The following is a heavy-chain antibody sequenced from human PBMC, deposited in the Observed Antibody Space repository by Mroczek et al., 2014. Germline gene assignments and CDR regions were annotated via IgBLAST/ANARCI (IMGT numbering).Heavy chain of an antibody. CDR2: INPNSGGT. V-gene: IGHV1-2*02. J-gene: IGHJ4*02. D-gene: IGHD3-22*01. Sequence: SGAEVKKPGASVKVSCKASGYTFTGYYMHWVRQAPGQGLEWMGWINPNSGGTNYAQKFQGRVTMTRDTSISTAYMELSRLRSDDTAVYYCARGLTVVVNGPSLGYWGQGTLVTVSS. CDR1: GYTFTGYY. CDR3: ARGLTVVVNGPSLGY.